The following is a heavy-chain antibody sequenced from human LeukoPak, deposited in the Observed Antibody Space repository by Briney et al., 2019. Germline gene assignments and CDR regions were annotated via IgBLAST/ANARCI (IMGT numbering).Heavy chain of an antibody. V-gene: IGHV3-9*01. CDR1: GFTFDDYA. CDR3: AKAGDYNYYYYMDV. CDR2: ISRNSGSL. J-gene: IGHJ6*03. D-gene: IGHD2-21*02. Sequence: GRSLRLSCAASGFTFDDYAMHWVRHAPGKGLEWVSGISRNSGSLDYADSVKGRFTISRDNAKNSPYLQMNALSAQDTALYYCAKAGDYNYYYYMDVWGKGTTDSVSS.